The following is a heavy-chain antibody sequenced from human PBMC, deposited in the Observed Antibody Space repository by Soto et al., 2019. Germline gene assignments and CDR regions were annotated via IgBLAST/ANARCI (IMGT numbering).Heavy chain of an antibody. CDR1: GYTFTGYY. Sequence: ASVKVSCKASGYTFTGYYMHWVRQAPGQGLEWMGWINPNSGGTNYAQKFQGRVTMTRDTSISTAYMELSRLRSDDTAVYYCLVWGYYYDSSGYTRVLGAFDIWGQGTMVTVS. CDR3: LVWGYYYDSSGYTRVLGAFDI. D-gene: IGHD3-22*01. V-gene: IGHV1-2*02. CDR2: INPNSGGT. J-gene: IGHJ3*02.